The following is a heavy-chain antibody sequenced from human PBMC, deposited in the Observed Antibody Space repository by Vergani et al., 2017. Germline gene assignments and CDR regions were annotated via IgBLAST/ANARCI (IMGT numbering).Heavy chain of an antibody. CDR2: ISTRGMT. CDR3: ARGLVGAVAIPPVDS. V-gene: IGHV4-61*02. CDR1: GDSIRRGSYY. J-gene: IGHJ4*02. Sequence: QVQLQESGPRLVKPSQTLTLTCTVSGDSIRRGSYYWTWIRQPAGKGLEWIGHISTRGMTKYSHSLTGRATVSVDTSKNQFSLRLNSVTAADTALYFCARGLVGAVAIPPVDSWGQGIRVTVSS. D-gene: IGHD2-8*02.